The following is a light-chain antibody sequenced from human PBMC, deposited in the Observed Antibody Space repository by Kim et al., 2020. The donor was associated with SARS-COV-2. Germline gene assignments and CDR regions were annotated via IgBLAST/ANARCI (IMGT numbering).Light chain of an antibody. J-gene: IGLJ2*01. CDR3: NSRDSTGNHLAV. CDR2: GKN. CDR1: TLRTYF. V-gene: IGLV3-19*01. Sequence: GQTVRITCQGDTLRTYFPSWYQQKPGQAPVLVIYGKNNRPSGIPDRFSGSSSGNTASLTITGAQADDEADYYCNSRDSTGNHLAVFGGGTQLTVL.